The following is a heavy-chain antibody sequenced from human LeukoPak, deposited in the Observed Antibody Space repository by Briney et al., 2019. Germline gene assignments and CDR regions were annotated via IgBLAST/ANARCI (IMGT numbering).Heavy chain of an antibody. Sequence: GGSLRLSCAASGFTFSSYEMNWVRQAPGKGLEWVSYISSSGSTIYYADSVKGRFTISRDNAKNSLYLQMNSLRAEDTAVHYCARDGGYSYGYFPDAFDIWGQGTMVTVSS. CDR3: ARDGGYSYGYFPDAFDI. D-gene: IGHD5-18*01. CDR2: ISSSGSTI. J-gene: IGHJ3*02. CDR1: GFTFSSYE. V-gene: IGHV3-48*03.